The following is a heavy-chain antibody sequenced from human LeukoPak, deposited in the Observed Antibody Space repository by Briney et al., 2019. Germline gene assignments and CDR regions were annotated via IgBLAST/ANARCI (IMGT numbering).Heavy chain of an antibody. CDR2: MSKSGDN. CDR3: ARRSNYDTVGYYDRIYYCYMDV. Sequence: ASQTLSLTRTVSGASIRIESWTWPPQPPGKGLEGLGYMSKSGDNKFDPYFDSRVTMSLDTSKNEFSLKLTSVTAADTPVYYCARRSNYDTVGYYDRIYYCYMDVWGRGTTVTV. D-gene: IGHD1-26*01. J-gene: IGHJ6*03. V-gene: IGHV4-59*08. CDR1: GASIRIES.